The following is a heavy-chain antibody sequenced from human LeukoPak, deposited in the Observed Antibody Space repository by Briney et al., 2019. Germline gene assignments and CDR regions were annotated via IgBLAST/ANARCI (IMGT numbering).Heavy chain of an antibody. V-gene: IGHV4-59*01. CDR3: ARGGMVRLFDY. Sequence: PSETLSLTCTVSGGSISSYDWSWIRQPAGKGLEWIGYIYYSGSTNYNPSLKSRVTISVDTSKNQFSLKLSSVTAADTAVYYCARGGMVRLFDYWGQGTLVTVSS. CDR2: IYYSGST. J-gene: IGHJ4*02. CDR1: GGSISSYD. D-gene: IGHD3-10*01.